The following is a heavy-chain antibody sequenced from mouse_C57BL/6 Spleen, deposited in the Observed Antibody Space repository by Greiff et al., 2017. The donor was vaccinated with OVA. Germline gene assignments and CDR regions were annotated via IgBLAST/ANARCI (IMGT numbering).Heavy chain of an antibody. CDR3: ARHEDRENYYGSSLAWFAY. Sequence: QVQLKQSGAELVKPGASVKLSCKASGYTFTEYTIHWVKQRSGQGLEWIGWFYPGSGSIKYNEKFKDKATLTADKSSSTVYMELSRLTSEDSAVYFCARHEDRENYYGSSLAWFAYWGQGTLVTVSA. V-gene: IGHV1-62-2*01. CDR2: FYPGSGSI. CDR1: GYTFTEYT. D-gene: IGHD1-1*01. J-gene: IGHJ3*01.